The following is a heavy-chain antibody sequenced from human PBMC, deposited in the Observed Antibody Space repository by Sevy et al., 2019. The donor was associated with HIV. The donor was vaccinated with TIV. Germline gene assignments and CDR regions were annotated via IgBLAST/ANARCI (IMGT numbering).Heavy chain of an antibody. J-gene: IGHJ4*02. CDR1: GFTFSDHY. CDR3: ATHASIAAAGRVFDY. D-gene: IGHD6-13*01. V-gene: IGHV3-72*01. Sequence: GGSLRLSCAASGFTFSDHYMEWVRQAPGKGLEWVGRIRNKADSYTTEYAESVKGRFTISRDDSKNSLYLLMNSLKTEDTAVYYCATHASIAAAGRVFDYWGQGTLVTVSS. CDR2: IRNKADSYTT.